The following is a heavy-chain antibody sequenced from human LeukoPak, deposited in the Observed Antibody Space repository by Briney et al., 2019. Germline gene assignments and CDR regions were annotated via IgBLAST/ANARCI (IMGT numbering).Heavy chain of an antibody. D-gene: IGHD6-19*01. CDR1: GDSISSYY. CDR2: IYYSGST. CDR3: ARAGYSSGFTTYYYYMDV. Sequence: SETLSLTCIVSGDSISSYYWSWIRQPPGKGLEWIGYIYYSGSTNYNPSLKSRVTISVDTSKNQFSLKLSSVTAADTAVYYCARAGYSSGFTTYYYYMDVWGKGTTVTVSS. V-gene: IGHV4-59*01. J-gene: IGHJ6*03.